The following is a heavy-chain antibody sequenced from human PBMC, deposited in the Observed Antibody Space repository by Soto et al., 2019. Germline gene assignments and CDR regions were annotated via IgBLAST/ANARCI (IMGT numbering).Heavy chain of an antibody. CDR2: ISSSGSTI. V-gene: IGHV3-11*01. Sequence: GGSLRLSCAASGFTFSDYYMSWIRQAPGKGLEWVSYISSSGSTIYYADSVKGRFTISRDNAKNSLYLQMNSLRAEDTAVYYFARVWNWNGSGSYAFDIWGQGTMVTVSS. CDR1: GFTFSDYY. CDR3: ARVWNWNGSGSYAFDI. J-gene: IGHJ3*02. D-gene: IGHD3-10*01.